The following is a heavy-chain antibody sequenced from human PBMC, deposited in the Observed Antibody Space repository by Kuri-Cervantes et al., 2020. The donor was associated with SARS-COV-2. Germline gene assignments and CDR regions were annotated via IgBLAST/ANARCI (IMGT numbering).Heavy chain of an antibody. CDR2: INHSGST. CDR3: ARSSKRWLQLRVFDY. V-gene: IGHV4-34*01. CDR1: GGSFSGYY. D-gene: IGHD5-24*01. Sequence: SQTLSLTCAVYGGSFSGYYWSWIRQPPGKGREWIGEINHSGSTNYNPSLKSRVTISVDTSKNQISLKMSSVTAADTAVYYCARSSKRWLQLRVFDYWGQGTLVTVSS. J-gene: IGHJ4*02.